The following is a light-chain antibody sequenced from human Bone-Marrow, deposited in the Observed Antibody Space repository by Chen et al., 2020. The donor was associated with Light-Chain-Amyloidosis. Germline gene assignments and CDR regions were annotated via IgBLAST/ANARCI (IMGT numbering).Light chain of an antibody. CDR3: MQGIHVPLT. CDR2: EVS. Sequence: IVMTQTPLSLSVTPGHPASISCKSSQSLLHRDGKTYLYWYLQKPGQSPQLLIYEVSSRLSGVPDRFSGSGSGTDFTLKISRVEAEDVGVYYCMQGIHVPLTFGGGTKVEIK. CDR1: QSLLHRDGKTY. J-gene: IGKJ4*01. V-gene: IGKV2-29*03.